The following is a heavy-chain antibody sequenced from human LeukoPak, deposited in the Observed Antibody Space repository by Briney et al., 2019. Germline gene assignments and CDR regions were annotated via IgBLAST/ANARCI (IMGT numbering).Heavy chain of an antibody. CDR3: AKVLHSKMSFLDY. D-gene: IGHD4-4*01. Sequence: PGGSLRLSCAASGFTFSSYAMSWVRQAPGKGLEWVSAISGSGSTYYADSVKGRFTISRDNSKNTLYLQMNSLRAEDTAVYYCAKVLHSKMSFLDYWGQGTLVTVSS. CDR2: ISGSGST. J-gene: IGHJ4*02. V-gene: IGHV3-23*01. CDR1: GFTFSSYA.